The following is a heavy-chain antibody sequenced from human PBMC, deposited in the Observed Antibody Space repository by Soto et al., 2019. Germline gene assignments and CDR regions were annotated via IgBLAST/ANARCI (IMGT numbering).Heavy chain of an antibody. CDR3: VRVTGAERH. V-gene: IGHV3-53*01. CDR2: IYNHGQI. J-gene: IGHJ4*02. D-gene: IGHD7-27*01. Sequence: GGSLRLSCVVSGFIVSRSHMMWVRQAPGKGLEGDSVIYNHGQINYVDPVKGRFTIARDNSKNTIYLQMNSLKVEDTAVYYCVRVTGAERHWGQGALVTVSS. CDR1: GFIVSRSH.